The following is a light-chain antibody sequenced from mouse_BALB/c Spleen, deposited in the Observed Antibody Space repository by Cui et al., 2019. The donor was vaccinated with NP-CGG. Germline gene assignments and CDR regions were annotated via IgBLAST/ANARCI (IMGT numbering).Light chain of an antibody. Sequence: QAVVTQESALNTSPGETVTLTCRSNTGPVTTNNYANWVQEKPDHLFTGLIGGTNNRAPGVPARFSGSLIGDKAALTITGAQTEDEAIYFCALWYSNHWVFGGGTKLTVL. CDR2: GTN. CDR1: TGPVTTNNY. J-gene: IGLJ1*01. V-gene: IGLV1*01. CDR3: ALWYSNHWV.